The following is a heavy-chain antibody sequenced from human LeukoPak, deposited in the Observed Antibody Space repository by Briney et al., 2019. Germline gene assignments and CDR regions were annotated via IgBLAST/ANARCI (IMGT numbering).Heavy chain of an antibody. CDR2: IRYDGSNK. V-gene: IGHV3-30*02. CDR3: APNYYYGSGSYYTPFDY. J-gene: IGHJ4*02. Sequence: GGSLRLSCAASGFTFSSYGMHWVRQAPGKGLEWVAFIRYDGSNKYYADSVKGRFTISRDNSKNTLYLQMNSLRAEDTAVYYCAPNYYYGSGSYYTPFDYWGQGTLVSVSS. D-gene: IGHD3-10*01. CDR1: GFTFSSYG.